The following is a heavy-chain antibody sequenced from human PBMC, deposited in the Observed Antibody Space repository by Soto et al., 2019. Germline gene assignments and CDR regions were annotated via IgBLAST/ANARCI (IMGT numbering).Heavy chain of an antibody. CDR1: GFIFSSFG. D-gene: IGHD7-27*01. J-gene: IGHJ4*02. Sequence: GGSLRLSCAASGFIFSSFGMHWVRQAPGKGLGWVAHIWYVGSNTYYADSVRGRFTISRDNSRNTLYLQMNSLRAEDTAVYHCVRDLLGSGGHFDYWGQGTPVTVYS. V-gene: IGHV3-33*01. CDR3: VRDLLGSGGHFDY. CDR2: IWYVGSNT.